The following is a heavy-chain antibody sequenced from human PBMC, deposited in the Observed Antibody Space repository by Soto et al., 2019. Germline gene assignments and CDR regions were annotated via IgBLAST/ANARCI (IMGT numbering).Heavy chain of an antibody. CDR2: IYYSGST. D-gene: IGHD5-12*01. V-gene: IGHV4-31*03. CDR1: GGSISSGGYY. J-gene: IGHJ6*02. Sequence: QVQLQESGPGLVKPSQTLSLTCTVSGGSISSGGYYWSWIRQHPGKGLEWIGYIYYSGSTYYNPSLKSRVTISVDTSKNQFSLKLSSVTAADTAVYYCARGYSGYDYHYGMDVWGQGTTVTVSS. CDR3: ARGYSGYDYHYGMDV.